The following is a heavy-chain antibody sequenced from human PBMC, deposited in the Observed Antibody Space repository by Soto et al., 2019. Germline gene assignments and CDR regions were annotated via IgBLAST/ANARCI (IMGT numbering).Heavy chain of an antibody. CDR1: GFTFSSYG. D-gene: IGHD3-10*01. J-gene: IGHJ6*02. Sequence: LRLSCAASGFTFSSYGMHWVRQAPGKGLEWVAVIWYDGSNKYYADSVKGRFTISRDNSKNTLYLQMNSLRAEDTAVYYCAREKVTMVRGDYYGMDVWGQGTTVTVSS. CDR2: IWYDGSNK. CDR3: AREKVTMVRGDYYGMDV. V-gene: IGHV3-33*01.